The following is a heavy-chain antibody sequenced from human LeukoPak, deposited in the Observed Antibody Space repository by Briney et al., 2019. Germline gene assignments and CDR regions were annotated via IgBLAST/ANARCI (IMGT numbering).Heavy chain of an antibody. Sequence: GSLSPSCAASGFTFSSYGMHWVRQAPGKGLEWVAVIWYDGSNKYYADSVKGRFTISRDNSKNTLYLQMNSLRAEDTAVYYCARDQDILTGYYGGPLYYFDYWGQGTLVTVSS. J-gene: IGHJ4*02. V-gene: IGHV3-33*01. D-gene: IGHD3-9*01. CDR2: IWYDGSNK. CDR3: ARDQDILTGYYGGPLYYFDY. CDR1: GFTFSSYG.